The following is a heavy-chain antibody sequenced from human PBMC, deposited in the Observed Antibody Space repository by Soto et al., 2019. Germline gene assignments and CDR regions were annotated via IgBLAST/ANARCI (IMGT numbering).Heavy chain of an antibody. CDR3: TTGSPGRDY. Sequence: GGSLRLSCAASGLTFTNALMTWVRQAPGKGLEWVGRVKSKTDGGTTDYAAPVKGRFTISGDDSESTLFLQMNSLKTEDTAVYYCTTGSPGRDYWGQGTLVTVLL. V-gene: IGHV3-15*01. J-gene: IGHJ4*02. CDR2: VKSKTDGGTT. CDR1: GLTFTNAL. D-gene: IGHD3-10*01.